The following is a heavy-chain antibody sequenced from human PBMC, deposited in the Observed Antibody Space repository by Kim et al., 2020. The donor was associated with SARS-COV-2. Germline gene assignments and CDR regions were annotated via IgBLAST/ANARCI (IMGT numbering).Heavy chain of an antibody. J-gene: IGHJ5*02. CDR1: GGSISSSSYY. CDR2: IYYSGST. CDR3: ARHWRGGVVTAIWRSRFDP. D-gene: IGHD2-21*02. Sequence: SETLSLTCTVSGGSISSSSYYWGWIRQPPGKGLEWIGSIYYSGSTYYNPSLKSRVTISVDTSKNQFSLKLSSVTAADTAVYYCARHWRGGVVTAIWRSRFDPWGQGTLVTVSS. V-gene: IGHV4-39*01.